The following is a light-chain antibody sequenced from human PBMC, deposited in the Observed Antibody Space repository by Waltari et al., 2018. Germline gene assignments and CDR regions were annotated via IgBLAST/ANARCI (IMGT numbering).Light chain of an antibody. CDR1: RSNIGAGYD. CDR2: GNS. Sequence: QSVLTQPPSVSGAPGQRVTISCTGSRSNIGAGYDVHWYQQFPGTAPKLLIYGNSNRPSGVPDRFSGSKSGTSASLAITGLQAEDEADYYCQSYDSSLSGVVFGGGTKLTVL. CDR3: QSYDSSLSGVV. J-gene: IGLJ2*01. V-gene: IGLV1-40*01.